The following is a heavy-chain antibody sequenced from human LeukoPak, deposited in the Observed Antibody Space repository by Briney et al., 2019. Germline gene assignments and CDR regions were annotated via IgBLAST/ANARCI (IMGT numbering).Heavy chain of an antibody. D-gene: IGHD4-23*01. Sequence: YPSETLSLTCAVSGGSISSNSWWSWVRQPPGKGLEWIGEIYHSGRTNYNFSLKSRVTISVDMSKNQFSLKLSSVTAADTAVYYCARNGGNSDVDYWGQGTLVTVSS. V-gene: IGHV4-4*02. CDR2: IYHSGRT. CDR3: ARNGGNSDVDY. CDR1: GGSISSNSW. J-gene: IGHJ4*02.